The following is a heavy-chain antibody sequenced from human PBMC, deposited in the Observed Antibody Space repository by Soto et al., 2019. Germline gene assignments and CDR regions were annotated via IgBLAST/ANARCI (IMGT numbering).Heavy chain of an antibody. CDR1: GFTFSSYG. CDR3: EKGEDPRRYYDFWSGHRGGNWFDP. Sequence: GGSLRLSCAASGFTFSSYGMHWVRQAPGKGLEWVAVISYDGSNKYYADSVKGRFTISRDNSKNTLYLQMNSLRAEDTAVYYCEKGEDPRRYYDFWSGHRGGNWFDPWGQGTLVNVS. CDR2: ISYDGSNK. D-gene: IGHD3-3*01. V-gene: IGHV3-30*18. J-gene: IGHJ5*02.